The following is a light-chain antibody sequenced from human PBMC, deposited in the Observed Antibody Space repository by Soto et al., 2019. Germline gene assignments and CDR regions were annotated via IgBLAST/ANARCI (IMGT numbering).Light chain of an antibody. CDR2: EVS. Sequence: QSALTQPPSASGSPGQSVTISCTGTSSDVGGYNYVSWYQQHPGKAPKLMIYEVSKRPSGVPDRFSGSKSGNTASLTVSGLQAEDKADYYCSSYAGSNYVVFGGGTKLTVL. V-gene: IGLV2-8*01. CDR1: SSDVGGYNY. CDR3: SSYAGSNYVV. J-gene: IGLJ2*01.